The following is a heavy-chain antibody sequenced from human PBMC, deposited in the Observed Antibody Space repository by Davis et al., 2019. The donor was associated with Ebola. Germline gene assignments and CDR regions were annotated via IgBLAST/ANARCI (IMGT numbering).Heavy chain of an antibody. CDR1: GFTFSSYW. D-gene: IGHD2-15*01. J-gene: IGHJ6*02. Sequence: GESLKISCAASGFTFSSYWMHWVRQAPGKGLVWVSRINSDGSSTSYADSVKGRFTISRDNSKNTLYLQMNSLRAEDTAVYYCAKNQDCSGGSCYYYGMDVWGQGTTVTVSS. V-gene: IGHV3-74*01. CDR2: INSDGSST. CDR3: AKNQDCSGGSCYYYGMDV.